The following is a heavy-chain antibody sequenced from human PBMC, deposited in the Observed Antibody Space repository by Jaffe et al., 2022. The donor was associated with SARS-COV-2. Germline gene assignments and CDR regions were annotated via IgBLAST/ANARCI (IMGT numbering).Heavy chain of an antibody. CDR3: ARGRAVAGTKGGAPGPNWFDP. CDR1: GYTFTSYA. Sequence: QVQLVQSGAEVKKPGASVKVSCKASGYTFTSYAMHWVRQAPGQRLEWMGWINAGNGNTKYSQKFQGRVTITRDTSASTAYMELSSLRSEDTAVYYCARGRAVAGTKGGAPGPNWFDPWGQGTLVTVSS. J-gene: IGHJ5*02. D-gene: IGHD6-19*01. V-gene: IGHV1-3*01. CDR2: INAGNGNT.